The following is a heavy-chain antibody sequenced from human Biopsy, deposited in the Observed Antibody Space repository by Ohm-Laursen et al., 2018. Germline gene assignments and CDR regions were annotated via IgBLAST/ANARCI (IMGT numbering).Heavy chain of an antibody. D-gene: IGHD3-16*01. J-gene: IGHJ4*01. CDR1: GFTFSDYQ. CDR3: GRSYGIMAAPVHL. CDR2: IGSGGSTI. Sequence: SLRLSCAAPGFTFSDYQMSWIRQTPGKGLEWVSHIGSGGSTIFHADSVKGRSTISRDDAKGSLYLQMTNLRAEDTAVYYCGRSYGIMAAPVHLWGQGTLVTVSS. V-gene: IGHV3-11*01.